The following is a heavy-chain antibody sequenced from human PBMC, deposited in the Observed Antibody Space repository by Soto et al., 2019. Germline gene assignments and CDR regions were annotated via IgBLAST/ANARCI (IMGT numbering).Heavy chain of an antibody. Sequence: GGSLRLSCAASGFTFDDYAMHWVRQAPGKGLEWVSGISWNSGSIGYADSVKGRFVISRDNAKNSLYLEMNTLRVDDSGLYYCARGPRVSSTGTGAHWGRGTLVTVSS. CDR2: ISWNSGSI. D-gene: IGHD1-1*01. V-gene: IGHV3-9*01. J-gene: IGHJ4*02. CDR3: ARGPRVSSTGTGAH. CDR1: GFTFDDYA.